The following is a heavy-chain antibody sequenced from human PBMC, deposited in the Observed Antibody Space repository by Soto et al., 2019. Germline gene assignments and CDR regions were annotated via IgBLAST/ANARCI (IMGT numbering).Heavy chain of an antibody. Sequence: PSETLSLTCTVSGGSISSGDCCGGWMRQTPGKGLEWIGYIYDSGSTYYNPPLKSPVTISVDTSKNPFSPTLSSVTAAVTAVYSCASERPAGARLDPWGQGTLVTV. J-gene: IGHJ5*02. CDR2: IYDSGST. CDR1: GGSISSGDCC. D-gene: IGHD6-13*01. V-gene: IGHV4-30-4*01. CDR3: ASERPAGARLDP.